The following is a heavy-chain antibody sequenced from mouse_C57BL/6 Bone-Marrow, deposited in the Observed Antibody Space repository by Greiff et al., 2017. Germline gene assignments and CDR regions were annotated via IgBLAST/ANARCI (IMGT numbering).Heavy chain of an antibody. CDR3: ARSGYDYAFDY. V-gene: IGHV1-64*01. Sequence: QVQLQQPGAELVKPGASVKLSCKASGYTFTSYWMHWVKQRPGQGLEWIGMIHPNSGSTNYNEKFKSKATLTVDKSSSTAYMQLSSLTSEDSAVYYCARSGYDYAFDYWGQGTTLTGSS. J-gene: IGHJ2*01. D-gene: IGHD2-4*01. CDR2: IHPNSGST. CDR1: GYTFTSYW.